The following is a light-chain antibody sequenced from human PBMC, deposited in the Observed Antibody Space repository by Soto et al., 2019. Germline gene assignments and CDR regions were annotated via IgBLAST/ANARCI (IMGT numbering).Light chain of an antibody. J-gene: IGLJ1*01. CDR2: DDR. CDR1: NIGSKS. Sequence: SYELTQPPSVSVAPGQTARITCGGNNIGSKSVHWYQQKPGQAPVLVVYDDRDRSSGIPERFSGSNSGNTATLTISRVEAGDEADYYCQVLVSNSDLPTEVFRLGPKVT. V-gene: IGLV3-21*02. CDR3: QVLVSNSDLPTEV.